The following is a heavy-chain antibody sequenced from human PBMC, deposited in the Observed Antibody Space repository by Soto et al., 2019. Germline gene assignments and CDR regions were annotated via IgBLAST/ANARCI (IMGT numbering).Heavy chain of an antibody. CDR2: FDPEEGET. V-gene: IGHV1-24*01. Sequence: GASVKVSCKVSGYTLTGLSVQWLRQAPGKGLEWMGGFDPEEGETTYAQKFQGRVIMTEDTSTATAYMELISLTSHDTAVYYCAKVHGIVAATYFFDYWGQGTLVTVS. CDR3: AKVHGIVAATYFFDY. CDR1: GYTLTGLS. J-gene: IGHJ4*02. D-gene: IGHD1-26*01.